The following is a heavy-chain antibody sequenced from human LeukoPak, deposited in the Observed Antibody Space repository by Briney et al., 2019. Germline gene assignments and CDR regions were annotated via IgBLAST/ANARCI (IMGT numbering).Heavy chain of an antibody. J-gene: IGHJ4*02. D-gene: IGHD3-22*01. Sequence: GGSLRLSCAASRFTFNTFALHWVRQAPGKGLEWVAVIWYDGSNKYYADSVKGRFTISRDNSKNTLYLQMNSLRAEDTAVYYCARDTPGGYYDSSGYYLEWGQGTLVTVSS. V-gene: IGHV3-33*08. CDR2: IWYDGSNK. CDR3: ARDTPGGYYDSSGYYLE. CDR1: RFTFNTFA.